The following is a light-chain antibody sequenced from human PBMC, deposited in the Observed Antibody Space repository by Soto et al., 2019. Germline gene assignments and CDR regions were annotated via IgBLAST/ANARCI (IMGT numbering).Light chain of an antibody. CDR2: LNSDGSH. V-gene: IGLV4-69*01. CDR1: SGHSSYA. CDR3: QTWGTGIQV. J-gene: IGLJ3*02. Sequence: QLVLTQSPSASASLGASVKLTCTLSSGHSSYAIARHQQQPEKGPRYLMNLNSDGSHSKGDGIPDRFSGSSSGAERYFTISSLQSEDETDYYCQTWGTGIQVFGGGTKLTVL.